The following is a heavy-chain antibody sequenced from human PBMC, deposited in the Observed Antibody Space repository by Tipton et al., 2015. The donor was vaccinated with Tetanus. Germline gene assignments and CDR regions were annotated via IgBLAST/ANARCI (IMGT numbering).Heavy chain of an antibody. V-gene: IGHV4-59*01. Sequence: TLSLTCTVSGGSISRYYWRWIRQPPGKGLEWIGYIYYSGSTNYNPSLKSRVTLSVDTSKNQFSLKLSSVTAADTAVYYCARRRMYLDYWGQGTLVTVSS. CDR2: IYYSGST. J-gene: IGHJ4*02. CDR1: GGSISRYY. D-gene: IGHD2-15*01. CDR3: ARRRMYLDY.